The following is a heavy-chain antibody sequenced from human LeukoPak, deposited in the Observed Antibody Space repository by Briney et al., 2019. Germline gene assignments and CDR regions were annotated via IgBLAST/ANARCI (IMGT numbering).Heavy chain of an antibody. V-gene: IGHV4-4*07. CDR3: ARDKYDSSGYYWPFFDY. CDR2: IYTSGST. CDR1: GGSISSYY. D-gene: IGHD3-22*01. Sequence: PSETLSLTCTVSGGSISSYYWSWIRQPAGKGLEWIGRIYTSGSTNYNPSLKSRVTMSVDTSKNQSSLKLSSVTAADTAVYYCARDKYDSSGYYWPFFDYWGQGTLVTVSS. J-gene: IGHJ4*02.